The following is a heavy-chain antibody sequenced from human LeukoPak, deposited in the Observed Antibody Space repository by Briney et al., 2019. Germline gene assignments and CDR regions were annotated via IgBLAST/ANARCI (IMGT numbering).Heavy chain of an antibody. CDR2: ISSSSSYI. V-gene: IGHV3-21*01. CDR3: ARGLGGFPVDY. D-gene: IGHD3-10*01. Sequence: GGSLRLSCAASGFTFSDYVMIWVRQAPGKGLEWVSSISSSSSYIYYADSVKGRFTISRDNAKNSLYLQMNSLRAEDTAVYYCARGLGGFPVDYWGQGTLVTVSS. CDR1: GFTFSDYV. J-gene: IGHJ4*02.